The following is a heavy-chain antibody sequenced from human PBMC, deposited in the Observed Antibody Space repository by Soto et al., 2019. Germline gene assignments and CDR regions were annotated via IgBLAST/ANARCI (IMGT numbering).Heavy chain of an antibody. D-gene: IGHD3-3*01. CDR1: GFTFSSYG. CDR3: ARATYYEENGYGLDV. V-gene: IGHV3-33*01. J-gene: IGHJ6*02. Sequence: QAGGSLRLSCAASGFTFSSYGMHWVRQAPGKGLEWVAVIWYDGSDKYYADSVKGRFTISRDNSKNTLYMQANSLRAEDTAVYYCARATYYEENGYGLDVWGQGTTVTGSS. CDR2: IWYDGSDK.